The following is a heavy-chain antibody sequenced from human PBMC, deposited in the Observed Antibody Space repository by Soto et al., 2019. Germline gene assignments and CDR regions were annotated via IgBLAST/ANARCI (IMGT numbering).Heavy chain of an antibody. CDR3: AKSPQYSYGPPWSTYYYGMDV. CDR2: ISYDGSNK. D-gene: IGHD5-18*01. CDR1: GFTFSSYG. J-gene: IGHJ6*02. V-gene: IGHV3-30*18. Sequence: GGSLRLSCAASGFTFSSYGMHWVRQAPGKGLEWVAVISYDGSNKYYADSVKGRFTISRDNSKNTLYLQMNSLRAEDTAVYYCAKSPQYSYGPPWSTYYYGMDVWGQGTTVTVSS.